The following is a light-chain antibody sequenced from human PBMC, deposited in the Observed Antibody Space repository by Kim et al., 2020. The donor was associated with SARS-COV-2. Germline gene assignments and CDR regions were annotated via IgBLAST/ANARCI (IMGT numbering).Light chain of an antibody. CDR3: QQYHNWPPWT. V-gene: IGKV3-15*01. CDR2: GAS. J-gene: IGKJ1*01. Sequence: SPGERATLSCRASQSVSSNLAWYQQKPGQAPRLLIYGASTRATGIPARFSGSGSGTDFTLTISRLESEDFAVYYCQQYHNWPPWTFGQGTKVDIK. CDR1: QSVSSN.